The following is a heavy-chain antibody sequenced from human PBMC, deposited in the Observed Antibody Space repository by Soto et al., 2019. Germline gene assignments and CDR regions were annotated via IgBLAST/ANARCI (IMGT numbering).Heavy chain of an antibody. V-gene: IGHV3-48*04. CDR1: GFTFNSHT. CDR2: ISDSSNTI. CDR3: TRELGY. Sequence: EVQLVESGGGLVQPGGSLRLSCAASGFTFNSHTMNWVRQAPGKGLERLSYISDSSNTIYYADSVKGRFTISRDNAKNSLYLQMNSLRAEDTAVYYCTRELGYWGQGTLVTVSA. J-gene: IGHJ4*02.